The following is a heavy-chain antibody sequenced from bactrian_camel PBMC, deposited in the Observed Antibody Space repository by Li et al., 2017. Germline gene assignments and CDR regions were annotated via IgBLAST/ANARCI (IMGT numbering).Heavy chain of an antibody. V-gene: IGHV3S55*01. CDR3: AADPDVSCGLKLVPDFWY. D-gene: IGHD6*01. J-gene: IGHJ6*01. Sequence: HVQLVESGGGSVQAGGSLRLSCAASGYSYCRYDMFWYRQAPGKEREFVSAIGSSGWTSYANSVKGRFTISHDNAKNTLYLQMNSLKPEDTAMYYCAADPDVSCGLKLVPDFWYWGQGTQVTVS. CDR2: IGSSGWT. CDR1: GYSYCRYD.